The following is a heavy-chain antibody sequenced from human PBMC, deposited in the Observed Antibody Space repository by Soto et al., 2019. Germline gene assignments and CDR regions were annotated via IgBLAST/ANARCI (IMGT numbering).Heavy chain of an antibody. Sequence: SVKVSCKASGGTFSSYAISWVRQAPGQGLEWMGGIIPIFGTANYAQKFQGRVTITTDESTSTAYMELSSLRSEDTAVYYCARGMRQQLVDFFDYWGQGTLVTVSS. CDR1: GGTFSSYA. J-gene: IGHJ4*02. V-gene: IGHV1-69*05. CDR2: IIPIFGTA. CDR3: ARGMRQQLVDFFDY. D-gene: IGHD6-13*01.